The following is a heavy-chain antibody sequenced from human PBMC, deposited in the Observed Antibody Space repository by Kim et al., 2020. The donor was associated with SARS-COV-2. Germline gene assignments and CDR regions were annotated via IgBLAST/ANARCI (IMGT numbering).Heavy chain of an antibody. CDR2: VCYYGSNK. J-gene: IGHJ4*02. D-gene: IGHD3-22*01. Sequence: GGSLRLSCAASGFTFSSYGMHWVRQAPGKGLEWVSIVCYYGSNKNYTDSVKGRFPISRDNSKNTLYLQMNSLRAEDTAVYYCATAIVSSCYSLGDYWGQGALVTVSS. CDR3: ATAIVSSCYSLGDY. V-gene: IGHV3-33*08. CDR1: GFTFSSYG.